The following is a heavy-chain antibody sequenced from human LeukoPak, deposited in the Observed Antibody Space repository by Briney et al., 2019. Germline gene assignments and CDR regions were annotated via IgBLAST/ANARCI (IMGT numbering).Heavy chain of an antibody. D-gene: IGHD5-24*01. Sequence: PSETLSLTCTVSGGSISSSSYYRGWIRQPPGKGLEWIGTIYYSGRTYYNPSLKSRVTISVDTSKNQFSLKLSSVTAADTAVYYCARLWSNGYNFDYWGQGTLVTVSS. J-gene: IGHJ4*02. V-gene: IGHV4-39*01. CDR2: IYYSGRT. CDR1: GGSISSSSYY. CDR3: ARLWSNGYNFDY.